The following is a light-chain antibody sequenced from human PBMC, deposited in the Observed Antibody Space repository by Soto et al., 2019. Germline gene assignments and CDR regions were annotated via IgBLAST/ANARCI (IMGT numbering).Light chain of an antibody. CDR1: SSDVGGYNY. V-gene: IGLV2-8*01. J-gene: IGLJ1*01. Sequence: QSALTQPPSASGSPGQSVTISCTGTSSDVGGYNYVSWYKQHPGKAPDLIIYEVSKRPSGVPDRFSGSKSGNTASLTVSGLQAEDEADYYGNSYAGGNNFVVFATGTKLTVL. CDR2: EVS. CDR3: NSYAGGNNFVV.